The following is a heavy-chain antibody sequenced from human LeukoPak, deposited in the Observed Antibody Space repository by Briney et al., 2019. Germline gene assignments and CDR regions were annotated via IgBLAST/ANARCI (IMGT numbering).Heavy chain of an antibody. V-gene: IGHV3-23*01. CDR3: AKASENTIFGVVSPLGAY. CDR2: ISGSGDST. Sequence: GGSLRLSCAASGFTFSNYAMSWVRQAPGKGLEWVSAISGSGDSTYYADSVKGRFTISRDNSKNTLYLQMNSLRADDTAVYYCAKASENTIFGVVSPLGAYWGQGTLVTVSS. D-gene: IGHD3-3*01. CDR1: GFTFSNYA. J-gene: IGHJ4*02.